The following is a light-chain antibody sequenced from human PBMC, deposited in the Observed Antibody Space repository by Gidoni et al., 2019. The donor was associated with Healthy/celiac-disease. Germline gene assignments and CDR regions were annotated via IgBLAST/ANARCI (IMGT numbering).Light chain of an antibody. V-gene: IGKV4-1*01. J-gene: IGKJ1*01. CDR2: WAS. Sequence: DIVMSQSPDSLAVSLGERATINCKSSQSVLYSSNNKNYLAWYQQKPGQPPKLLIYWASTRESGVPDRFSGSGSGTDFTLTISSLQAEGVAVYYCQQYYRPPQTFGQGTKVEIK. CDR1: QSVLYSSNNKNY. CDR3: QQYYRPPQT.